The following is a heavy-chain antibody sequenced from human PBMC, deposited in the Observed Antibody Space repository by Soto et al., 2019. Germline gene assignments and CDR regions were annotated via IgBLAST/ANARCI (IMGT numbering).Heavy chain of an antibody. D-gene: IGHD5-18*01. J-gene: IGHJ4*02. Sequence: PXETLSLTCSVSGYSIGSSTNYWGWIRQPPGKGLEWIGTIYHSGNTYYNPTLKSRVAISVDMSKNQFSLRLNSVTAADTAVYYCARHEWLQLWLVTEYWGQGALVTVSS. CDR1: GYSIGSSTNY. V-gene: IGHV4-39*01. CDR3: ARHEWLQLWLVTEY. CDR2: IYHSGNT.